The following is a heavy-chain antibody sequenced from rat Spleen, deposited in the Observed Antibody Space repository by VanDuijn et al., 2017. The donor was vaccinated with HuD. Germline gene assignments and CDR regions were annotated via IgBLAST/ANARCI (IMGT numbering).Heavy chain of an antibody. CDR1: GFSPTSYH. Sequence: QVQLKESGPGLVQPSQTLSLTCTVSGFSPTSYHVSWVRQPPGKGLEWMGVIWTGGTTAYNSLLKSRLSVSRDISKSQVFLRMNSLQTEDTATYYCVRANRESYAHFDYWGQGVVVTVSS. J-gene: IGHJ2*01. D-gene: IGHD1-12*01. CDR3: VRANRESYAHFDY. V-gene: IGHV2-43*01. CDR2: IWTGGTT.